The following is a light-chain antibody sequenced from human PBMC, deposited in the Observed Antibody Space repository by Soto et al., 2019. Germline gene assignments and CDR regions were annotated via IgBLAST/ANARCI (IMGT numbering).Light chain of an antibody. CDR3: QQYGSSRIT. CDR2: DAS. J-gene: IGKJ5*01. Sequence: EIVLTQSPATLSLSPGERATLSCGASQSVSSSYLAWYQQKPGLAPRLLIYDASSRATGIPDRFSGSGSGPDFTLTISRLEPEEFAVYYCQQYGSSRITFGQGTRLEIK. CDR1: QSVSSSY. V-gene: IGKV3D-20*01.